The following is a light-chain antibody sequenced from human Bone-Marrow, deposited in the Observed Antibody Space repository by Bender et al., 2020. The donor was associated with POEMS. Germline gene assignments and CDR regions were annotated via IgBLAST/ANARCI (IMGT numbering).Light chain of an antibody. J-gene: IGLJ2*01. Sequence: QSALTQPRSVSGSPGQSVTISCTGTSSDVGDYNYVSWYQQYPGKAPKLMFYDVNKRPSGVPHRFSGSKSGNTASLTISGLRAEDEADYYCCSYAGSYTLAFGGGTKLTVL. CDR2: DVN. CDR3: CSYAGSYTLA. CDR1: SSDVGDYNY. V-gene: IGLV2-11*01.